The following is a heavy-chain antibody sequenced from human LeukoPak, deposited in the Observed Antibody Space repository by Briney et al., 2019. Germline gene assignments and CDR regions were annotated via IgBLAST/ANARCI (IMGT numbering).Heavy chain of an antibody. D-gene: IGHD5-18*01. J-gene: IGHJ4*02. V-gene: IGHV4-31*03. CDR1: GGSISGGGYY. CDR3: ARVPSYSYVALDY. CDR2: IYYSGST. Sequence: SETLSLTCTVSGGSISGGGYYWSWIRQHPGKGLEWIGYIYYSGSTYYNPSLKSRVTISVDTSKNQFSLKLSSVTAADTAVYYCARVPSYSYVALDYWGQGTLVTVSS.